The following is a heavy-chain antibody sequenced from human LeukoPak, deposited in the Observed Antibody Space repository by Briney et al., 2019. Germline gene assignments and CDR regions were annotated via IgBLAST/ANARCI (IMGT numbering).Heavy chain of an antibody. CDR1: GFTFSSYA. CDR3: ANIIGSSGYFHY. CDR2: ISGSGGST. V-gene: IGHV3-23*01. J-gene: IGHJ4*02. Sequence: PGGSLRLSCAASGFTFSSYAMSWVSQAPGKGLEWVSAISGSGGSTYYADSVKGRFTISRDNSKNTLYLQMNSLRAEDTAVYYCANIIGSSGYFHYWGQGTLVTVSS. D-gene: IGHD3-22*01.